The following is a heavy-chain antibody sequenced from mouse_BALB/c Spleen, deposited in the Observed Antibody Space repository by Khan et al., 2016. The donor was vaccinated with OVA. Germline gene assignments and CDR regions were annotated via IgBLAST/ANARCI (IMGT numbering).Heavy chain of an antibody. V-gene: IGHV5-6*01. J-gene: IGHJ3*01. Sequence: EVNLVESGGDLVKTGGSLKLSCAASGFTFSTYGMSWVRQTPDKRLEWVATISSGGHYTYYIDSVKGRFTISRDNAKNILDLQMTSLRSEDTARYYCARLAYYYNSEGFAYWGRGTLVTVSA. D-gene: IGHD1-1*02. CDR2: ISSGGHYT. CDR1: GFTFSTYG. CDR3: ARLAYYYNSEGFAY.